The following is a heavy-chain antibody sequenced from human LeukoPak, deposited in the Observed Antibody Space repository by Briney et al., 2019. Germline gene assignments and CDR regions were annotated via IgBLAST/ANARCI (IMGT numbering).Heavy chain of an antibody. CDR3: ARDIVRNGYRPYGMDV. D-gene: IGHD5-24*01. CDR1: GFTFSSYA. CDR2: ISGGGGRT. Sequence: AGESLRLSCAASGFTFSSYAMSWVRQAPGKGLEWVSTISGGGGRTWYADSVKGRFTISRDNSKNTVDVQLNSLRAEDTAVYYWARDIVRNGYRPYGMDVWGQGTTVTVSS. V-gene: IGHV3-23*01. J-gene: IGHJ6*02.